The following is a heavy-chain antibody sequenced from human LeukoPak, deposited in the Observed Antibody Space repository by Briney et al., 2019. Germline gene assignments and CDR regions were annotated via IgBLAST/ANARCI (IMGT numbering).Heavy chain of an antibody. CDR1: GYTFTSYY. CDR2: INPSGGST. Sequence: GASVKVSCKASGYTFTSYYMHWVRQAPGQGLEWMGIINPSGGSTSYAQKFQGRVTMTRDTSTSTVYMELSSLRSEDTAVYYCAREDYDSSGYPNLGYYFDYWGQGTLVTVSS. D-gene: IGHD3-22*01. V-gene: IGHV1-46*03. CDR3: AREDYDSSGYPNLGYYFDY. J-gene: IGHJ4*02.